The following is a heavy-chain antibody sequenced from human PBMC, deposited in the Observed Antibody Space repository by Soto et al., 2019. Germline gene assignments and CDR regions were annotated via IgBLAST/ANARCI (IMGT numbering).Heavy chain of an antibody. CDR2: IIPIFGTA. V-gene: IGHV1-69*01. D-gene: IGHD1-1*01. CDR1: GGTFSSYA. Sequence: QVQLVQSGAEVKKPGSSVKVSCKASGGTFSSYAISWVRQAPGQGLEWMGGIIPIFGTANYAQKFQGRVTITADESTSTAYMEQRSLRSADTAVYYCAREYPSDGYNSFDYWGQGTLVTVSS. CDR3: AREYPSDGYNSFDY. J-gene: IGHJ4*02.